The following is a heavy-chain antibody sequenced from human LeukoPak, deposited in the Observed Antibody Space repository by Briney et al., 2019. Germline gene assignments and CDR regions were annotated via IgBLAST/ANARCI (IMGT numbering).Heavy chain of an antibody. J-gene: IGHJ5*02. CDR3: ARGSGGYDWGDWFDP. V-gene: IGHV1-2*06. Sequence: ASVKVSCKASGYTFTGYYMHWVRQAPGQGLEWMGRINPNSGGTNYAQKFQGRVTMTRDTSISTAYMELSRLRYDDTAVYYCARGSGGYDWGDWFDPRGQGTLVTVSS. D-gene: IGHD5-12*01. CDR2: INPNSGGT. CDR1: GYTFTGYY.